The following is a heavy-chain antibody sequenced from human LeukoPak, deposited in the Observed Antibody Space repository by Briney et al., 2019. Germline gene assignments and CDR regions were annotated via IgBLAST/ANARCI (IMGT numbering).Heavy chain of an antibody. Sequence: PEGSLRLSCAASGFTVSSNYMRWVRQAPGMGLEWVSLIYSGGSTYYADSVKGRFTISRDNSKNTLYLQMNSLRAEDTAVYYCARDKSEYRYAYWSDYWGQGTLVTVSS. CDR2: IYSGGST. D-gene: IGHD5-18*01. CDR1: GFTVSSNY. V-gene: IGHV3-66*02. J-gene: IGHJ4*02. CDR3: ARDKSEYRYAYWSDY.